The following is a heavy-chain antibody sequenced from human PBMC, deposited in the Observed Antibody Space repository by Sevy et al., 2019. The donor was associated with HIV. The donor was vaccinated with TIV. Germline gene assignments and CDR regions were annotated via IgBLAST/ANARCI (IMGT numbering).Heavy chain of an antibody. J-gene: IGHJ4*02. V-gene: IGHV3-23*01. CDR3: AKDQGGAVAWGHFDY. CDR2: ISGSGGST. D-gene: IGHD6-19*01. Sequence: GGSLRLSCAASGFTFSSYAMSWVRQAPGKGLEWVSAISGSGGSTYYADSVKGRFTISRDNSKNTLYLQMNSLRAEDTAVYSCAKDQGGAVAWGHFDYWGQGTLVTVSS. CDR1: GFTFSSYA.